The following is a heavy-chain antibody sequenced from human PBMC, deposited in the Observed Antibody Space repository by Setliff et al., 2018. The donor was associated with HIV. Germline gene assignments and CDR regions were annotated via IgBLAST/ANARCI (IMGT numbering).Heavy chain of an antibody. V-gene: IGHV1-69*13. CDR1: GGTFSSYA. CDR3: GRGTLYGVSDY. Sequence: ASVKVSCKASGGTFSSYAISWVRQAPGQGLEWMGGIIPMFGAANYAQEFQGRAAITADDSTHTAYLELVNLRSDDTATFYCGRGTLYGVSDYWGPGTLVTVSS. J-gene: IGHJ4*02. D-gene: IGHD3-3*01. CDR2: IIPMFGAA.